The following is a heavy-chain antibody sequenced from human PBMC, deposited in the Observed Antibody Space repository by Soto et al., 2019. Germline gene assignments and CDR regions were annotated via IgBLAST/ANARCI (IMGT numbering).Heavy chain of an antibody. CDR1: GFIFDDYA. V-gene: IGHV3-9*01. J-gene: IGHJ6*02. CDR3: AKDREGSSGWYGMDV. Sequence: EVQLVESGGNLVHPGKSLRLSCVASGFIFDDYAMHWVRQVPGKGLEWVSAISWNSGTIAYADSVKGRFTISRDNAKNSLYLQMNSLRSEDTALYYCAKDREGSSGWYGMDVWGQGTTVTVSS. CDR2: ISWNSGTI. D-gene: IGHD3-22*01.